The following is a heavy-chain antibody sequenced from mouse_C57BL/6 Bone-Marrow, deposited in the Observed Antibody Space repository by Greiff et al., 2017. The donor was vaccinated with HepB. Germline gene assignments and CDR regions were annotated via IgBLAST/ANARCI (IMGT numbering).Heavy chain of an antibody. J-gene: IGHJ2*01. CDR3: ARSPQVGLFDY. D-gene: IGHD4-1*02. CDR2: IDPEDGET. Sequence: VQLKESGAELVKPGASVKLSCTASGFNIKDYYMHWVKQRTEQGLEWIGRIDPEDGETKYAQKFQGKATITADTSDNTAYLQLSSLTSEDTAVYYCARSPQVGLFDYWGQGTTLTVSS. V-gene: IGHV14-2*01. CDR1: GFNIKDYY.